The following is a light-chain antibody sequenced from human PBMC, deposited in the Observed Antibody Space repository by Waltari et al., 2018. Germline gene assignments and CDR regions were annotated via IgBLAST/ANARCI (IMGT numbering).Light chain of an antibody. Sequence: EIVLTQSPVTLSLSSGERATLSCRASQSLTTDLAWYQHRPGQAPRLIIYDSSNRAAGIPARFSGSGSGTDFTLTISSLEPEDLAVYFCQQRTEWPRTFGPGTKVEI. J-gene: IGKJ3*01. CDR1: QSLTTD. CDR3: QQRTEWPRT. V-gene: IGKV3-11*01. CDR2: DSS.